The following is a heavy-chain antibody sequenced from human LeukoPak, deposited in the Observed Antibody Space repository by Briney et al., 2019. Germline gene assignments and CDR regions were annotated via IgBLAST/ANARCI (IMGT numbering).Heavy chain of an antibody. V-gene: IGHV3-7*01. CDR3: ARSHCSSTSCYEALGYYFDY. J-gene: IGHJ4*02. D-gene: IGHD2-2*01. CDR2: IKQDGSEK. Sequence: GGSLRLSCAASGFTLSNYWMSWIRQVPGKGPEWVANIKQDGSEKYYVDSVKGRFTISRDNAKNSLYLQMNSLRAEDTAVYYCARSHCSSTSCYEALGYYFDYWGQGTLVTVSS. CDR1: GFTLSNYW.